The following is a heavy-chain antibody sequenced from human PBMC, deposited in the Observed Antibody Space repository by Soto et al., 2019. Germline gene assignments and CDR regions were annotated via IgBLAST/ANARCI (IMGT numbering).Heavy chain of an antibody. D-gene: IGHD1-26*01. Sequence: QLQLQESGPGLVKPSETLSLICAASGGSINIIDYYWDWIRQPPGKGLEWIGSIYYSGSTYSNPSLTSRGTLSIDTSKNQFSLKLNSVTAADTAVYYCARHRRVGTTRAYAFEIWGQGTLVTVSS. CDR3: ARHRRVGTTRAYAFEI. V-gene: IGHV4-39*01. CDR2: IYYSGST. CDR1: GGSINIIDYY. J-gene: IGHJ3*02.